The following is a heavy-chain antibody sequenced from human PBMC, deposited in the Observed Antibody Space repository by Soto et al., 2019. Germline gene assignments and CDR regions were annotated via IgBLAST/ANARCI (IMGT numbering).Heavy chain of an antibody. CDR1: GFTFSSYG. J-gene: IGHJ4*02. D-gene: IGHD5-18*01. CDR2: ISYDGSNK. V-gene: IGHV3-30*18. Sequence: PGGSLRLSCAASGFTFSSYGMHWVRQAPGKGLEWVAVISYDGSNKYYADSVKGRFTISRDNSKNTLYLQMNSLRAEDTAVYYCAKDRGGYSYGYGDYWGQGTLVTVSS. CDR3: AKDRGGYSYGYGDY.